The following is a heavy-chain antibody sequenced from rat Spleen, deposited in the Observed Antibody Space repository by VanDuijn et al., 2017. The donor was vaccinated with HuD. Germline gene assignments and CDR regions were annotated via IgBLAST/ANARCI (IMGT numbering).Heavy chain of an antibody. J-gene: IGHJ2*01. Sequence: EVQLVESGGGLVQPGRSLKLSCAASGFAFSSYGMNWVRQAPPKGLKRVATIIYDGSSTYYRDSVKGRFTISRDNAKSTLYLQMDSLRSEDTATYYCARSGIAAVDYWGQGVMVTVSS. V-gene: IGHV5-29*01. CDR3: ARSGIAAVDY. D-gene: IGHD1-2*01. CDR1: GFAFSSYG. CDR2: IIYDGSST.